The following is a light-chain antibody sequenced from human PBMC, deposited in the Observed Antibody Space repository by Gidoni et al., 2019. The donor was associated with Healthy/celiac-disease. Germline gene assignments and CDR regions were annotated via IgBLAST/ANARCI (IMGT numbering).Light chain of an antibody. V-gene: IGKV1-39*01. Sequence: DIQMSQSPSSLSASVGDRVTITCRASQSISSYLNWYQQKPGKAPKLLIYAASSLQSGVTSRFSGSGSGTDFTLTISSLQPEDFATYYCQQSYSTPLTFGGVTKVEIK. CDR3: QQSYSTPLT. CDR1: QSISSY. CDR2: AAS. J-gene: IGKJ4*01.